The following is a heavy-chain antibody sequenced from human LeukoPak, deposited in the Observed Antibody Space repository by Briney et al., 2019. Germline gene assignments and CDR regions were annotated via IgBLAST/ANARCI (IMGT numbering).Heavy chain of an antibody. CDR2: IYYSGST. D-gene: IGHD3-22*01. V-gene: IGHV4-59*01. CDR3: AAYYYDSSGYLGFQSE. Sequence: SETLSLTCTVSGGSISSYYWSWIRQPPGKGLEWIGYIYYSGSTNYNPSLKSRVTISVDTSKNQFSLKLSSVTAADTAVYYCAAYYYDSSGYLGFQSEWGQGTLVTVSS. J-gene: IGHJ4*02. CDR1: GGSISSYY.